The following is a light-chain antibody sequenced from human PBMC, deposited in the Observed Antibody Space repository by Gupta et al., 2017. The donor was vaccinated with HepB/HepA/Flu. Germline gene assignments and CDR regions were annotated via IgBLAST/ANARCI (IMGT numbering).Light chain of an antibody. CDR2: AAS. Sequence: DIQLTQSPSFLSASVGDRVSITCRASQGITSYLAWYQQKPGKAPKLLIYAASTWQSGVPSRFSGSGSGTEFTLTISSLQPEDFATYYCQQVNCPPFTFGHGTKVDTK. V-gene: IGKV1-9*01. CDR1: QGITSY. CDR3: QQVNCPPFT. J-gene: IGKJ3*01.